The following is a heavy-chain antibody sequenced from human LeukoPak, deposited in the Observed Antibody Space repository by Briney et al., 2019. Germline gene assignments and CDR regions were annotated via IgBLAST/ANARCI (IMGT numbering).Heavy chain of an antibody. J-gene: IGHJ6*02. CDR3: ARSVVPAVFGYYYGMDV. D-gene: IGHD2-2*01. CDR2: ISDYNGNT. CDR1: GYPFTIYG. Sequence: ASVKVSCKASGYPFTIYGISWVRQTPGQGLEWMGWISDYNGNTNSAQKFQDRVTMTTDTSTSTAYMELRSLRSDDTAVYYCARSVVPAVFGYYYGMDVWGQGTTVTVSS. V-gene: IGHV1-18*01.